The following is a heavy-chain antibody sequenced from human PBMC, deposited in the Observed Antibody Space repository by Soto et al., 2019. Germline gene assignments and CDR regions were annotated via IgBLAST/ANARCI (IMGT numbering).Heavy chain of an antibody. CDR1: GFTFGSYA. D-gene: IGHD5-12*01. Sequence: EVQLLESGGGLVQPEGSLRLSCAASGFTFGSYAMSWVRQAPGKGLEWVSLISGTGDSSEYANTVKGRFTISRAYSKTTVFLQMNSLRAEDTAVYFCAKGAEMPTIPFDYWGQGAQVTVSS. J-gene: IGHJ4*02. CDR2: ISGTGDSS. V-gene: IGHV3-23*01. CDR3: AKGAEMPTIPFDY.